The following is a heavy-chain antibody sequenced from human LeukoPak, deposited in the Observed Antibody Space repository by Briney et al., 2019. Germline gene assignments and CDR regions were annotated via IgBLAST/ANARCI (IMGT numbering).Heavy chain of an antibody. Sequence: GGSLRLSCAASGFTFSSYGMHWVRQAPGKGLEWVAVIWYDGSNKYYADSVKGRFTISRDNSKNTLYLQMNSLRAEDTAVYYSARLPNDYDKGTLDYWGQGTLVTVSS. CDR1: GFTFSSYG. CDR3: ARLPNDYDKGTLDY. CDR2: IWYDGSNK. D-gene: IGHD3-22*01. V-gene: IGHV3-30*19. J-gene: IGHJ4*02.